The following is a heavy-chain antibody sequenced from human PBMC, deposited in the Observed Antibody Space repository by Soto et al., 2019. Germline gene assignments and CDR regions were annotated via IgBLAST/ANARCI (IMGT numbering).Heavy chain of an antibody. J-gene: IGHJ5*02. Sequence: GGSLILSWAASGFTFSSYGMHWVRPAPGKGLEWVAVISYDGSNKYYADSVKGRFTISRDNSKNTLYLQMNSLRAEDTAVYYCAKESRSWGYFDWLSAGRWFDPWGQGTLVTVS. D-gene: IGHD3-9*01. CDR1: GFTFSSYG. CDR2: ISYDGSNK. CDR3: AKESRSWGYFDWLSAGRWFDP. V-gene: IGHV3-30*18.